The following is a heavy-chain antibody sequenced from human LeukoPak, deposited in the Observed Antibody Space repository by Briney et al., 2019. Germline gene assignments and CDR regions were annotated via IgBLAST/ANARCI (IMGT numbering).Heavy chain of an antibody. CDR1: GYGFTSYW. J-gene: IGHJ5*02. CDR3: ASRIAAAGTRFFS. D-gene: IGHD6-13*01. CDR2: IYPGDSDT. Sequence: GESLEISWKGSGYGFTSYWIGWVRQMPGKDLKWMGIIYPGDSDTRYSPSFQGQVTISADKSISTAYLQWSSLKASDTAMYYCASRIAAAGTRFFSWGQGTLVTVSS. V-gene: IGHV5-51*01.